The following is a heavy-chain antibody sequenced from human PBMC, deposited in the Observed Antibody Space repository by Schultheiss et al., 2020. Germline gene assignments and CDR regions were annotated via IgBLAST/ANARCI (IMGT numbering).Heavy chain of an antibody. Sequence: GGSLRLSCAASGFTFSGSAMYWVRQASGKGLEWVGRIRSKANSYATAYAASVKGRFTISRDDSKNTAYLQMNSLKTEDTAVYYCTSTIFGVAAWGQGTLVTVSS. CDR3: TSTIFGVAA. D-gene: IGHD3-3*01. V-gene: IGHV3-73*01. CDR1: GFTFSGSA. J-gene: IGHJ4*02. CDR2: IRSKANSYAT.